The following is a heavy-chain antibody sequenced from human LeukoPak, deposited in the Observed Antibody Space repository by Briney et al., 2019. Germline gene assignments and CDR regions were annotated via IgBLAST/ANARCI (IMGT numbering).Heavy chain of an antibody. V-gene: IGHV3-53*01. CDR2: IYSGGST. J-gene: IGHJ6*02. CDR3: ARDVRFSHNYYYGMDV. D-gene: IGHD3-3*01. Sequence: IYSGGSTYYADSVKGRFTISRDNSKNTLYLQMNSLRAEDTAVYYCARDVRFSHNYYYGMDVWGQGTTVTVSS.